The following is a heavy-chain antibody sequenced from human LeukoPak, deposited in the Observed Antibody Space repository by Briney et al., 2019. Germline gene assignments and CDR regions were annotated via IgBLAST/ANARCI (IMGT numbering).Heavy chain of an antibody. CDR1: GFSLSNFQ. V-gene: IGHV3-30-3*01. Sequence: GGSLRLSCVASGFSLSNFQMYWVRQAPGKGLEWVSIISLDGSTEFYADSVKGRFTISRDTASNTMHLEMNNLRIENTAVYYCMRDYMGWFDPWGQGSLVTVSS. CDR2: ISLDGSTE. CDR3: MRDYMGWFDP. D-gene: IGHD3-10*01. J-gene: IGHJ5*02.